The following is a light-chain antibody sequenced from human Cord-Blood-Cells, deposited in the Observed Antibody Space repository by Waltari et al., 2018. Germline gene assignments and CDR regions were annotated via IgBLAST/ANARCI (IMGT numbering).Light chain of an antibody. V-gene: IGKV1D-8*03. CDR1: HGISSY. J-gene: IGKJ1*01. CDR2: SAS. CDR3: QQYYSFPWT. Sequence: VICTTQSPSLLHASTGHRVTTSCRMSHGISSYLACYHQKTGKPPELLINSASTLQSGVPSRFIGSGAATDFTLTISCLQSEDFSTYYCQQYYSFPWTFGQGTKVEIK.